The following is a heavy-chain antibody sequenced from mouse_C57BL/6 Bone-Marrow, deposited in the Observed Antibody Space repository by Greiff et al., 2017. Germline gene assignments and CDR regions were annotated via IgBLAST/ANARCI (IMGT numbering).Heavy chain of an antibody. Sequence: QVQLKESGPGLVQPSQSLSITCTVSGFSLTSYGVHWVRQSPGTGLEWLGVIWSGGSTDYNAAFISRLSISKDNSKSQVFFKMNSLQADDTAIYYCSRYNWLWYFDVWGTGTTVTVSS. CDR3: SRYNWLWYFDV. CDR2: IWSGGST. D-gene: IGHD1-3*01. J-gene: IGHJ1*03. CDR1: GFSLTSYG. V-gene: IGHV2-2*01.